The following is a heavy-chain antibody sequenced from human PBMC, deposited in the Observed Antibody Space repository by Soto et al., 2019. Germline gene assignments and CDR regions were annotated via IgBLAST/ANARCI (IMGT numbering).Heavy chain of an antibody. J-gene: IGHJ4*02. CDR2: ISAYNGNT. CDR1: GYTFTSYG. D-gene: IGHD3-3*01. CDR3: ARGPIYDFWSGYYYDY. V-gene: IGHV1-18*01. Sequence: ASVKVSCKASGYTFTSYGISWVRQAPGQGLEWMGWISAYNGNTNYAQKLQGRVTMTTDTSTSTAYMELRSLRSDDTAVYYCARGPIYDFWSGYYYDYWGQGTLVTVSS.